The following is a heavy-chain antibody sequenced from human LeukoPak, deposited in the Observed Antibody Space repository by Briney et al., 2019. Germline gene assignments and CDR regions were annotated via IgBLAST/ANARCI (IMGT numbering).Heavy chain of an antibody. CDR3: AKGPVVPAASNWFDP. Sequence: GGSLRLSCAASGFTFSSYAMSWVRQAPGKGLEWVSAISGSGGSTYYADSVKGRFTISRDNSKNTLYLQMSSLRAEDTAVYYCAKGPVVPAASNWFDPWGQGTLVTVSS. CDR2: ISGSGGST. D-gene: IGHD2-2*01. J-gene: IGHJ5*02. V-gene: IGHV3-23*01. CDR1: GFTFSSYA.